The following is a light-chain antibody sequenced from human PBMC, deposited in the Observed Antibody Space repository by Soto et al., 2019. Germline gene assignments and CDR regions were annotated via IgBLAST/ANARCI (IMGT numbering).Light chain of an antibody. J-gene: IGKJ1*01. V-gene: IGKV3-20*01. Sequence: EIALTQSPGTLSLSPGERVTLSCRASQSVTSSYIAWYQQKSGQAPRLLLYGASSRATGIPDRFRGSGSGTDFTLTISRLEPEDFAVYYCQQYGGLPTFGQGTKVEIK. CDR2: GAS. CDR1: QSVTSSY. CDR3: QQYGGLPT.